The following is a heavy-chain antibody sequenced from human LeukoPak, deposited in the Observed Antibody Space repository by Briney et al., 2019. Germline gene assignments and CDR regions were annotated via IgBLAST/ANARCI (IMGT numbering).Heavy chain of an antibody. D-gene: IGHD2-15*01. J-gene: IGHJ4*02. V-gene: IGHV3-21*01. Sequence: GGSLRLSCAASGFSFSSYSMNWVRQAPGKGLEWVSSISSSSSYIYYADSVKGRFTISRDNAKNSLYLQMNSLRAEDTAVYYCARDHGRDVVDVRVDYWGQGTLVTVSS. CDR1: GFSFSSYS. CDR2: ISSSSSYI. CDR3: ARDHGRDVVDVRVDY.